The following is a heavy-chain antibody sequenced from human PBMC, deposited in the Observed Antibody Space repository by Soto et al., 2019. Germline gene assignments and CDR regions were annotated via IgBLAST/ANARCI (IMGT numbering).Heavy chain of an antibody. D-gene: IGHD5-18*01. V-gene: IGHV3-30*18. CDR1: GFTFSSYG. Sequence: GGSLRLSCAASGFTFSSYGMHWVRQAPGKGLEWVAVISYDGSNKYYADSVKGRFTISRDSSKNTLYLQMNSLRAEDTAVYYCAKDREWLPYYFDYWGQGTLVTVSS. CDR3: AKDREWLPYYFDY. CDR2: ISYDGSNK. J-gene: IGHJ4*02.